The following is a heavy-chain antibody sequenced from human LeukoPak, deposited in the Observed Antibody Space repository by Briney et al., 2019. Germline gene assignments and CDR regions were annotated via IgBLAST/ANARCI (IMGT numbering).Heavy chain of an antibody. CDR3: ARVRIGQQLDKYYYYAMDV. Sequence: GASVKVSCKASGYTFTHYYMHWVRQAPGQGLEWMAWINPNTGVTNYAQKSQGRVTMTTDTSISTAYMEVSRLRSDDTAVYYCARVRIGQQLDKYYYYAMDVWGQGTTVTVSS. J-gene: IGHJ6*02. CDR2: INPNTGVT. V-gene: IGHV1-2*02. D-gene: IGHD6-13*01. CDR1: GYTFTHYY.